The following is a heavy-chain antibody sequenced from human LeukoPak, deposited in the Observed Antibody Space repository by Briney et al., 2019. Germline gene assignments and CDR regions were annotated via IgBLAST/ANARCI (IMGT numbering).Heavy chain of an antibody. Sequence: SETLSLTCTVSGGSISSYYWSWIRQPPGKGLEYIGYIYYSGSTNYNPSLKSRVTISVDMSKNQFSLKLSSVTAADTAVYYCARYSTSSTFFEYWGQGTLVTVSS. V-gene: IGHV4-59*01. D-gene: IGHD6-6*01. J-gene: IGHJ4*02. CDR3: ARYSTSSTFFEY. CDR1: GGSISSYY. CDR2: IYYSGST.